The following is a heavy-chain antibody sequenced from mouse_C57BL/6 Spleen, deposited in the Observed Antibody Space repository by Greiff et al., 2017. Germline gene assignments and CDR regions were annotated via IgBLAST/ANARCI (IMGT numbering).Heavy chain of an antibody. D-gene: IGHD2-5*01. J-gene: IGHJ3*01. CDR2: IDPANGNT. CDR3: AAAYYSNYVFAY. V-gene: IGHV14-3*01. Sequence: EVKLMESVAELVRPGASVKLSCTASGFNIKNTYMHWVKQRPEQGLEWIGRIDPANGNTKYAPKFQGKATITADTSSNTAYLPLSSLTSEDTAIYCCAAAYYSNYVFAYWGQGTLVTVSA. CDR1: GFNIKNTY.